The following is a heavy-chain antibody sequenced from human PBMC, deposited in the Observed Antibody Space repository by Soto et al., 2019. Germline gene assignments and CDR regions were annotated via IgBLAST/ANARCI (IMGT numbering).Heavy chain of an antibody. CDR2: IYYSGRT. D-gene: IGHD6-13*01. Sequence: QVQLQESGPGLVKPSQTLSLTCPVSGGSISSGGYYWSWIRQHPGKGLEWIGYIYYSGRTTYNPSLKSRVTISVDTSKNQFSLKLSSVTAADTAVYYCARVFSDSSSFFDPWGQGTLVTVSS. CDR1: GGSISSGGYY. J-gene: IGHJ5*02. V-gene: IGHV4-31*03. CDR3: ARVFSDSSSFFDP.